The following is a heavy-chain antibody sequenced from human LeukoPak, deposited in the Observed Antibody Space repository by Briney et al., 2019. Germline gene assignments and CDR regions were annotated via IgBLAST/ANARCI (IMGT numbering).Heavy chain of an antibody. CDR3: ARTRYYYNSRSYGAPYYFDY. J-gene: IGHJ4*02. V-gene: IGHV4-39*01. Sequence: WVRQPPGKGLEWIGSIYYSGSTYYNPSLKSRVTISVDTSKNQFSLKLSSVTAADTAVYYCARTRYYYNSRSYGAPYYFDYWGQGTLVTVSS. CDR2: IYYSGST. D-gene: IGHD3-10*01.